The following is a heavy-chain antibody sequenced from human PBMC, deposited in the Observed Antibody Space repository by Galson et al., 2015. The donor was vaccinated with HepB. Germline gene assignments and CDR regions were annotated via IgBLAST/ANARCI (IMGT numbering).Heavy chain of an antibody. CDR2: IRSKPNNYAT. J-gene: IGHJ4*02. Sequence: SLRLSCAASGFTFSGSAMHWVRQASGKGLEWVGRIRSKPNNYATTYAASVEGRFTISRDDSKNTAYLQTNSLKTEDTAVYYCYCSSTSYRFEYWGQGTPVTVAS. CDR1: GFTFSGSA. CDR3: YCSSTSYRFEY. D-gene: IGHD2-2*01. V-gene: IGHV3-73*01.